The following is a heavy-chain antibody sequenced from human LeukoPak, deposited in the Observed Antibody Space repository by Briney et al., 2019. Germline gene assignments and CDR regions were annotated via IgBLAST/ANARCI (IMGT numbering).Heavy chain of an antibody. CDR1: GGTFSSYA. V-gene: IGHV1-69*06. CDR3: ARDPVVVTAIGEFDY. J-gene: IGHJ4*02. D-gene: IGHD2-21*02. CDR2: IIPIFGTA. Sequence: SVKVSCKASGGTFSSYAISWVRQAPGQGLEWMGGIIPIFGTANYAQKFQGRVTITADKSTSTAYMELSSLRSEDTAVYYCARDPVVVTAIGEFDYWGQGTLVTVSS.